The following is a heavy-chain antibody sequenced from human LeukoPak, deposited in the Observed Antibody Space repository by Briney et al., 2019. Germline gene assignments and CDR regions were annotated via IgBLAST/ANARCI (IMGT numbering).Heavy chain of an antibody. CDR1: GGSFSGYY. D-gene: IGHD3-10*01. CDR2: INHSGST. J-gene: IGHJ4*02. CDR3: ARDSWFGELLFDY. V-gene: IGHV4-34*01. Sequence: SETLSLTCAVYGGSFSGYYWSWIRQPPGKGLEWFGEINHSGSTNYNPSLKSRVTISVDTSKNQFSLKLSSVTAADTAVYYCARDSWFGELLFDYWGQGTLVTVSS.